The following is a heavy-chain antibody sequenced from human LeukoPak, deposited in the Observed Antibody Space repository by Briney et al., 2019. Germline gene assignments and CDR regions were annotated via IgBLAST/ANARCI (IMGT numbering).Heavy chain of an antibody. CDR3: ARARYNYQCDY. D-gene: IGHD5-24*01. CDR2: ISYGGRT. J-gene: IGHJ4*02. CDR1: GGSISSSNNY. Sequence: SETLSLTCTVSGGSISSSNNYWGWIRQPPGRGLEWIGSISYGGRTYYNPSLKSRVTISVDTSKNQFSLRLSSVTAADTAVYYCARARYNYQCDYWGQGTLVTGSS. V-gene: IGHV4-39*07.